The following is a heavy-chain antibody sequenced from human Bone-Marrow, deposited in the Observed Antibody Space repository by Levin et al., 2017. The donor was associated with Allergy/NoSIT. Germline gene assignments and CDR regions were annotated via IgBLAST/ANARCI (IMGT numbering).Heavy chain of an antibody. D-gene: IGHD6-25*01. CDR3: VRMPRSSGFYWDHYYYALDV. CDR1: GFSLTNSRMG. Sequence: ESGPTLVKPPETLTLTCTVSGFSLTNSRMGVGWIRQPPGKALEWVAHIFSDDEKSYSTSLRTRLTISKDTSTSQVVLTMTSMDPVDTATYFCVRMPRSSGFYWDHYYYALDVWGQGTTVIVSS. J-gene: IGHJ6*02. V-gene: IGHV2-26*01. CDR2: IFSDDEK.